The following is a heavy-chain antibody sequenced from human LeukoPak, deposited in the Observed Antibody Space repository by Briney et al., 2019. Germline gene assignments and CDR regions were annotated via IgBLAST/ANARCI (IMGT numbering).Heavy chain of an antibody. Sequence: SETLSLTCTVSGGSISSSSYYWGWIRQPPGKGLEWIGSIYYSGSTYYNPSLKSRVTISVDTSKNQFSLKLSSVTAADTAVYYCARDFPRNWFDPWGQGTLVTVSS. V-gene: IGHV4-39*02. CDR2: IYYSGST. CDR3: ARDFPRNWFDP. CDR1: GGSISSSSYY. J-gene: IGHJ5*02.